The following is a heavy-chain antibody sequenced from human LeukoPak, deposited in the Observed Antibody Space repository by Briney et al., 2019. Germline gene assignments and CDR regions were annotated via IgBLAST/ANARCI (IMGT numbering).Heavy chain of an antibody. CDR2: ISGSGDST. CDR1: GFTFSNYV. D-gene: IGHD4-17*01. V-gene: IGHV3-23*01. Sequence: GGSLRLSCAASGFTFSNYVINWVRQAPGKGLEWVSGISGSGDSTYYADSVKGRFTISRDNSKSTLYLQMNSLRAEDTAVYYCAKRGDGDKTAFDYWGQGTLVTVSS. J-gene: IGHJ4*02. CDR3: AKRGDGDKTAFDY.